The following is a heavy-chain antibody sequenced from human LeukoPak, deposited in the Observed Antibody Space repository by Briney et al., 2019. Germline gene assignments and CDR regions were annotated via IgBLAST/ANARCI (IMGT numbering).Heavy chain of an antibody. V-gene: IGHV3-20*04. D-gene: IGHD5-18*01. J-gene: IGHJ4*02. CDR3: ARERGYTAMPNGGLDY. CDR1: GFTFDDYG. Sequence: GGSLRLSCAASGFTFDDYGMSWVRQAPGKGLEWVSGINWNGGSTGYADSVKGRFTISRDNAKNSLYLQMNSLRAEDTALYYCARERGYTAMPNGGLDYWGQGTLVTVSS. CDR2: INWNGGST.